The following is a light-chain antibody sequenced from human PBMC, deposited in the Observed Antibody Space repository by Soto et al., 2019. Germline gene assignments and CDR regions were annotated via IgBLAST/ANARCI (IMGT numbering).Light chain of an antibody. CDR3: QQYYSNPRT. CDR2: WAS. V-gene: IGKV4-1*01. CDR1: QSIVSSSNYKNS. J-gene: IGKJ2*01. Sequence: DIVMTQSPDSLAVSLGERATINCKSSQSIVSSSNYKNSLAWYQQKPGRPPKLLIYWASSRESGVPDRFSGSGSETDFTLTISSLQAEDVAVYYCQQYYSNPRTCGQGTKLEIK.